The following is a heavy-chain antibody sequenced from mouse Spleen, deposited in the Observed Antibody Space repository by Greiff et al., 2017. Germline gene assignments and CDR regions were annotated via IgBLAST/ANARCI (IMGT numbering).Heavy chain of an antibody. CDR3: ARGGNRYYYAMDY. Sequence: VQLQQPGAELVRPGSSVKLSCKASGYTFTSYWMHWVKQRPIQGLEWIGNIDPSDSETHYNQKFKDKATLTVDKSSSTAYMQLSSLTSEDSAVYYCARGGNRYYYAMDYWGQGTSVTVSS. CDR1: GYTFTSYW. J-gene: IGHJ4*01. V-gene: IGHV1-52*01. CDR2: IDPSDSET. D-gene: IGHD1-1*02.